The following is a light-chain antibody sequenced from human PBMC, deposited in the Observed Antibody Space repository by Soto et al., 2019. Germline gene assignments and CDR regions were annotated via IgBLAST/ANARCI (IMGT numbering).Light chain of an antibody. CDR2: DSS. CDR3: QQRGNWPPTWT. J-gene: IGKJ1*01. V-gene: IGKV3-11*01. Sequence: ETVLTQSPATLSLSPWERATLSCRASQSIGYYLAWYQEKPGQAPRLLIYDSSIRATGIPARFSGSGSGTDFTLTISSLEPEDFGIYYCQQRGNWPPTWTFGQGTKVDIK. CDR1: QSIGYY.